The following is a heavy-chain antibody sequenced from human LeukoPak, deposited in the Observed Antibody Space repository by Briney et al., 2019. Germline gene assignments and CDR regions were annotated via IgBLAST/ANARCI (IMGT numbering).Heavy chain of an antibody. CDR3: ARDKRGNNILTGKMYNWFDP. Sequence: GGSLRLSCAASGFTFSSYWMSWVRQAPGKGLEWVANIKQDVSEKYYVDSVKGRFTISRDNAKNSLYLQMNSLRAEDTAVYYCARDKRGNNILTGKMYNWFDPWGQGTLVTVSS. V-gene: IGHV3-7*01. D-gene: IGHD3-9*01. CDR2: IKQDVSEK. J-gene: IGHJ5*02. CDR1: GFTFSSYW.